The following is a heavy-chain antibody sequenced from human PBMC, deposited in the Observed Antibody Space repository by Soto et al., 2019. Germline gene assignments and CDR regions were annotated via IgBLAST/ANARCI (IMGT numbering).Heavy chain of an antibody. J-gene: IGHJ6*02. Sequence: PSETLSLTCTVSGGSISSSRCHWGWIRQPPGKGLEWIASIKYSGTTFHNPSLKSRVTLSVDTSKNQFALKLSSVTAAETAVYYCARLAGYCSGTSCYGYYGMDVWGQGTTVTVSS. CDR1: GGSISSSRCH. CDR2: IKYSGTT. D-gene: IGHD2-2*01. V-gene: IGHV4-39*01. CDR3: ARLAGYCSGTSCYGYYGMDV.